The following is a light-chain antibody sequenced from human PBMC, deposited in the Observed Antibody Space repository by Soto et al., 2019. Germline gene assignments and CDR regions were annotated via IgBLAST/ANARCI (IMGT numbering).Light chain of an antibody. CDR3: RQYNSYPWT. Sequence: DIQMTQSPSTLSASVGDRVTITCRASQNIDRWLAWYQQKPGKAPNLLIYGASNLESGVPSRFSGSESGTEFTLTISSLRPDDFATYYCRQYNSYPWTFGRGTKVEIK. J-gene: IGKJ1*01. CDR1: QNIDRW. CDR2: GAS. V-gene: IGKV1-5*03.